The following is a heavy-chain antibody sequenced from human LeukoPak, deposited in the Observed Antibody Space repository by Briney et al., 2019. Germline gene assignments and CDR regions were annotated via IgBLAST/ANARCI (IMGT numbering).Heavy chain of an antibody. D-gene: IGHD6-19*01. CDR1: GGSISSSNYY. J-gene: IGHJ5*02. V-gene: IGHV4-39*01. CDR2: IYYSGST. Sequence: SETLSLTCTVSGGSISSSNYYWGWIRQPPGEGLEWIGNIYYSGSTNYNPSLKSRVTISVDTSKNQLSLKVSSVTAADTAVYYCASYSSGWYWFDPWGQGTLVTVSS. CDR3: ASYSSGWYWFDP.